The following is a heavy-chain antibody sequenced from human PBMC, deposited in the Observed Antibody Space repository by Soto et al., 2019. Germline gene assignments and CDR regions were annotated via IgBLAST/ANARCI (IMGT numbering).Heavy chain of an antibody. J-gene: IGHJ4*02. D-gene: IGHD5-12*01. V-gene: IGHV3-30-3*01. CDR3: ARDRISLEMATILNY. Sequence: GGSLRLSCAASGFTFSSYAMHWVRQAPGKGLEWVAVISYDGSNKYYADSVKGRFTISRDNSKNTLYLQMNSLRAEDTAVYYCARDRISLEMATILNYWGQGTLVTVSS. CDR1: GFTFSSYA. CDR2: ISYDGSNK.